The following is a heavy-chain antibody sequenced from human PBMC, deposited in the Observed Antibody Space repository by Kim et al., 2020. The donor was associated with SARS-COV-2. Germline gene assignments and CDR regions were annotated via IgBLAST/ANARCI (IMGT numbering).Heavy chain of an antibody. V-gene: IGHV4-39*07. J-gene: IGHJ5*02. D-gene: IGHD2-15*01. CDR2: IYYGGST. CDR3: ASSERVFCNGGNCPESP. Sequence: SETLSLTCTVSGGSISSSSYYWGWIRQPPGKGLEWIGTIYYGGSTYYNPSLKSRVTISVDTSKNQFSLKLSSVTAADTAIYYCASSERVFCNGGNCPESPWGQGTLVTVSS. CDR1: GGSISSSSYY.